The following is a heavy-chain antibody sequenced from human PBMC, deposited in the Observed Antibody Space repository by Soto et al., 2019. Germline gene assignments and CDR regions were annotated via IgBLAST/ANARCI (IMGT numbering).Heavy chain of an antibody. CDR2: FDPEDGET. CDR3: ATSRHMIVALLVAFDI. Sequence: ASVKVSCKVCGYTLTELSMHWVRQAPGKGRGWMGGFDPEDGETIYAKKFQGRVTMTEDTSTDTAYMELRSLRSEDTAVYYCATSRHMIVALLVAFDIWGQGTMVT. CDR1: GYTLTELS. D-gene: IGHD3-22*01. J-gene: IGHJ3*02. V-gene: IGHV1-24*01.